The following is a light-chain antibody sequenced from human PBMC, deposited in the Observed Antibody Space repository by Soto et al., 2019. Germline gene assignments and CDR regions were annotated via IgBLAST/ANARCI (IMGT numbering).Light chain of an antibody. Sequence: EIVLTQSPATLSLSPGERATLSCRASQSVSSYLAWYQQKPGQAPRLLIYDASNRATDIPARFSGSGPGTDFTLTISSLEPEDFAVYYCQQRMAFGGGTKVEIK. CDR3: QQRMA. CDR2: DAS. J-gene: IGKJ4*01. CDR1: QSVSSY. V-gene: IGKV3D-11*02.